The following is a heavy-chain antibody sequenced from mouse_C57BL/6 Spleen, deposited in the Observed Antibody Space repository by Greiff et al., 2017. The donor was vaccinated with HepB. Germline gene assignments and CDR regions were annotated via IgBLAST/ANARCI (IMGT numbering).Heavy chain of an antibody. CDR3: ARGVPFFFAY. D-gene: IGHD2-14*01. J-gene: IGHJ3*01. V-gene: IGHV1-22*01. CDR1: GYTFTDYN. CDR2: INPNNGGT. Sequence: VQLKESGPELVKPGASVKMSCKASGYTFTDYNMHWVKQSHGKSLEWIGYINPNNGGTSYNQKFKGKATLTVNKSSSTAYMELRSLTSEDSAVYYCARGVPFFFAYWGQGTLVTVSA.